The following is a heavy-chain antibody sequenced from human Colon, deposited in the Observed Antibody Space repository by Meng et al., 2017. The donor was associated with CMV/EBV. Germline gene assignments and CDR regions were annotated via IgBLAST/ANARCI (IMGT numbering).Heavy chain of an antibody. V-gene: IGHV4-38-2*02. Sequence: SEILSPTCTVLATPIGSGYYWGWVRLPPGKGLEWLGSIYYSGSTYYNPSLKSRRSISVATSNNQFTLKLSSVTAADTAVYYCAREHANFYGSAWYNWFDPWGQGTLVTVSS. CDR1: ATPIGSGYY. J-gene: IGHJ5*02. D-gene: IGHD3-10*01. CDR3: AREHANFYGSAWYNWFDP. CDR2: IYYSGST.